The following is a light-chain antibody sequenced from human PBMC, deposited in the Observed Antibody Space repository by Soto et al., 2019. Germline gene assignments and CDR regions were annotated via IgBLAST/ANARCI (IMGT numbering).Light chain of an antibody. CDR2: GAS. CDR3: QQYGSSVS. J-gene: IGKJ1*01. Sequence: EIGLKQSPGTLSLSTGERATLSCRASQSVSGNYFAWYQQKRGQAPRLLIYGASSRATGIPDRFSGSGSGTDFTLTISRLEPEDFAVYYCQQYGSSVSFGQGTKVDIK. V-gene: IGKV3-20*01. CDR1: QSVSGNY.